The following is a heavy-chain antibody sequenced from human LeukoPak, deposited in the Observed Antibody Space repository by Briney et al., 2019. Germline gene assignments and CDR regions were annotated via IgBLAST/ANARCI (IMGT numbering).Heavy chain of an antibody. CDR2: IYTSGST. V-gene: IGHV4-4*07. D-gene: IGHD2-2*01. CDR3: ARAYHSYFDY. J-gene: IGHJ4*02. Sequence: RTSETLSLTCTVSGGSISSYYWSWIRQPAGKGLEWIGRIYTSGSTSYNSSLKSRVTMSVATSKSQFSLRLSSVTAADTAVYYCARAYHSYFDYWGQGTLVTVSS. CDR1: GGSISSYY.